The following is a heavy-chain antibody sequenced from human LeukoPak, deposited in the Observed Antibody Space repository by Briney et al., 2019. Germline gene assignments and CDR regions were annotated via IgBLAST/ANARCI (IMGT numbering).Heavy chain of an antibody. CDR3: ASYYGSGSRRAFDI. D-gene: IGHD3-10*01. CDR2: IKQDGSEK. CDR1: GFTFSSYW. Sequence: GGSLRLYCAASGFTFSSYWMSWVRQAPGKGLEWVANIKQDGSEKYYVDSVKGRFTISRDNAKNSLYLQMNSLRAEDTAVYYCASYYGSGSRRAFDIWGQGTMVTVSS. J-gene: IGHJ3*02. V-gene: IGHV3-7*03.